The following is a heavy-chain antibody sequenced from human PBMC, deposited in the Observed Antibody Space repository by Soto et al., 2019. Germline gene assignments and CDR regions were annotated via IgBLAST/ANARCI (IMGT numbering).Heavy chain of an antibody. D-gene: IGHD3-9*01. J-gene: IGHJ6*02. Sequence: PGGSLRLPCAASGFTLSSYCMRWVRQAPGKGLEWVANIKQDGSEKYYVDSVKGRFTISRDNAKNSLYLQMNSLRAEDTAVYYCARDPEGRYFDWLHRASGYYYGMDVWGQGTTVTVSS. V-gene: IGHV3-7*05. CDR2: IKQDGSEK. CDR1: GFTLSSYC. CDR3: ARDPEGRYFDWLHRASGYYYGMDV.